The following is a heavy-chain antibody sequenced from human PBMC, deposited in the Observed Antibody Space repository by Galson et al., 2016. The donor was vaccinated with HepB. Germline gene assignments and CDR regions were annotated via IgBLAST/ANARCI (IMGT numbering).Heavy chain of an antibody. CDR2: INVNGGTT. J-gene: IGHJ4*02. Sequence: SLRLSCAVSGLTFSNSWVHWVRQGPGKGLVWVSSINVNGGTTKYADAVKGRFTISRDNAKTTVYLQMNGLKAEDTAVYYCATSIGGASKRYWGQGTLVTVSS. D-gene: IGHD3-16*01. CDR1: GLTFSNSW. V-gene: IGHV3-74*03. CDR3: ATSIGGASKRY.